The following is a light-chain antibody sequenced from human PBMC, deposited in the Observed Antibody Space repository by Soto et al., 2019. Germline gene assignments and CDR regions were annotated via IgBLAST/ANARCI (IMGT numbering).Light chain of an antibody. CDR1: QSVRNN. CDR3: QQYNNCPPIT. CDR2: YAS. Sequence: EIMMTQSPATLSVSPGERATLSCRASQSVRNNLAWYQQKPGQAPRLLIYYASTRATGIPARFSGSGSGTECTLTISSLQSEDFALYYCQQYNNCPPITFGQGTRLDIK. V-gene: IGKV3-15*01. J-gene: IGKJ5*01.